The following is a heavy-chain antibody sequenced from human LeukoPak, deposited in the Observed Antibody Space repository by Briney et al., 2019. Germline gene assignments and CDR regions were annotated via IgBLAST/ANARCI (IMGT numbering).Heavy chain of an antibody. Sequence: GGSLRLSCAASGFTFSSYGMHWVRQAPGKGLEWVAVISYDGSNKYYADSVKGRFTISRDNSKNTLYLQMNSLRAEDTAVYYCAKDLVVVAATDDYCYYYGMDVWGQGTRVTVSS. V-gene: IGHV3-30*18. D-gene: IGHD2-15*01. CDR1: GFTFSSYG. CDR2: ISYDGSNK. CDR3: AKDLVVVAATDDYCYYYGMDV. J-gene: IGHJ6*02.